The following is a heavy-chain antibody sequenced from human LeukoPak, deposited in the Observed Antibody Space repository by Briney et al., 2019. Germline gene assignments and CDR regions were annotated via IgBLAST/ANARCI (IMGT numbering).Heavy chain of an antibody. CDR2: IYTSGST. V-gene: IGHV4-39*07. J-gene: IGHJ5*02. D-gene: IGHD1-14*01. CDR3: ASSKEPLNWFDP. CDR1: GGSISSSSYY. Sequence: NPSETLSLTCTVSGGSISSSSYYWGWIRQPPGKGLEWIGRIYTSGSTNYNPSLKSRVTISVDTSKNQFSLKLSSVTAADTAVYYCASSKEPLNWFDPWGQGTLVTVSS.